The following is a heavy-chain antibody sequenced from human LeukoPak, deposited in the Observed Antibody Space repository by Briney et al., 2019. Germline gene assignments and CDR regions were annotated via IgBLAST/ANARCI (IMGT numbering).Heavy chain of an antibody. Sequence: PGGSLRLSCAASGFTFSSYGMHWVRQAPGKGLEWVSSISSSSTNIFYADSVQGRFIISRDNAKNSLFLQMNSLRAEDTAVYYCARPRPGGYYYYGMDVWGQGTTVTVSS. CDR2: ISSSSTNI. CDR3: ARPRPGGYYYYGMDV. CDR1: GFTFSSYG. D-gene: IGHD3-10*01. V-gene: IGHV3-21*01. J-gene: IGHJ6*02.